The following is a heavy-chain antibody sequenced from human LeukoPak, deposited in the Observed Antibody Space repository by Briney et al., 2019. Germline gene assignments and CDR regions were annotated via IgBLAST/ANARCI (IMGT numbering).Heavy chain of an antibody. Sequence: PGRSLRLSCAASGFTFSSYGMLWVRQAPGKGLEWVAVISYDGSNKYYADSVKGRFTISRDNSKNTLYLQMNSLRAEDTAVYYCANNGDHRLYYFDYWGQGTLVTVSS. V-gene: IGHV3-30*18. CDR3: ANNGDHRLYYFDY. CDR1: GFTFSSYG. CDR2: ISYDGSNK. J-gene: IGHJ4*02. D-gene: IGHD4-17*01.